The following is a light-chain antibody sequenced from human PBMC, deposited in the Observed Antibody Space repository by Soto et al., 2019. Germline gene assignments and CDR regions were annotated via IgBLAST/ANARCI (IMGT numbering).Light chain of an antibody. CDR3: QQYNIYSIS. CDR1: QSISSW. V-gene: IGKV1-5*01. J-gene: IGKJ5*01. Sequence: IQMTPSPYTLSASVGARVTITCRASQSISSWLAWYQQKPGKAPKLLIYDASSLESGVPSRFSGSGSGTEFTLTISCLQPDDFATYYSQQYNIYSISSGQGTRLEIK. CDR2: DAS.